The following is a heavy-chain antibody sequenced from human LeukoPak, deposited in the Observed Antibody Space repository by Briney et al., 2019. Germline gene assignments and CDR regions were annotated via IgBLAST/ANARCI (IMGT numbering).Heavy chain of an antibody. D-gene: IGHD3-10*01. V-gene: IGHV3-9*01. CDR3: AKDMRAYGSGSYGI. CDR2: ISWNSGSI. Sequence: GGSLRLSCAASGFTFDDYAMHWVRQAPGKGLEWVSGISWNSGSIGYADSVKGRFTISRDNAKNSLYLQMNSLRAEDTALYYCAKDMRAYGSGSYGIWGQGTMVTVSS. J-gene: IGHJ3*02. CDR1: GFTFDDYA.